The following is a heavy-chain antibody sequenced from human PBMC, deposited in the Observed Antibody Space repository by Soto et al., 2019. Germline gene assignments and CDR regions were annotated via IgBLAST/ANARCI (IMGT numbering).Heavy chain of an antibody. Sequence: ASVKVSCKASGYTFTIYGISWVRQSPGQGLEWMGWISAYNGNTNYAQSLQGRVTMTTDTSTSTAYMELRSLRSDDTAVYYCARPGIAVAGTPYYFDYWGQGTLVTVSS. V-gene: IGHV1-18*01. CDR3: ARPGIAVAGTPYYFDY. CDR1: GYTFTIYG. CDR2: ISAYNGNT. J-gene: IGHJ4*02. D-gene: IGHD6-19*01.